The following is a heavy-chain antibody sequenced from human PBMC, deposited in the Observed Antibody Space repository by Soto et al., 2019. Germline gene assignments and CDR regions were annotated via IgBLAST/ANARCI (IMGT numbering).Heavy chain of an antibody. V-gene: IGHV1-18*01. Sequence: QVQLVQSGAEVKNPGASVKVSCKASGYTFTRYGIGWARQAPGQGLEWMGWINTYNGNTNYAQNVQGRVTLPTNTXXSTAYMELRSLRSNDTAIYYCAMVDVYVTPSPQDVWGQGTTVIVSS. CDR1: GYTFTRYG. J-gene: IGHJ6*02. D-gene: IGHD3-16*01. CDR2: INTYNGNT. CDR3: AMVDVYVTPSPQDV.